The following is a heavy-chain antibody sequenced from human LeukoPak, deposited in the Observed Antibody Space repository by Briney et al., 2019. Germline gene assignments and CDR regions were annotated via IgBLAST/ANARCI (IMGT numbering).Heavy chain of an antibody. V-gene: IGHV3-21*01. CDR1: GFTFSSYS. CDR2: ISSSSSYI. D-gene: IGHD1-14*01. Sequence: GGSLRLSCAASGFTFSSYSMNWVRQAPGKGLEWVSSISSSSSYIYYADSVKGRFTISRDNAKNSLYLQMNSLRAEDTAVYYCARDRSSGSFYAFDIWGQGTMVTVSS. J-gene: IGHJ3*02. CDR3: ARDRSSGSFYAFDI.